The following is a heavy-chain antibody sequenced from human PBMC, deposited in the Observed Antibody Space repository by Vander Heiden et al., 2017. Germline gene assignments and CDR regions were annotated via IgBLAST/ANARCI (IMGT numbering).Heavy chain of an antibody. V-gene: IGHV1-46*01. CDR3: ARARTGDFDY. D-gene: IGHD7-27*01. CDR2: MNPSGGSA. J-gene: IGHJ4*02. Sequence: QVQLVQSGAAVKKPGASVKVSCKASGYSFSNYYIHWVRQAPGQGLEWRGIMNPSGGSASYAQKFQGRVSMTRETSTNTVYMEVSNLRSEDTAVYYCARARTGDFDYWGQGTLVTVSS. CDR1: GYSFSNYY.